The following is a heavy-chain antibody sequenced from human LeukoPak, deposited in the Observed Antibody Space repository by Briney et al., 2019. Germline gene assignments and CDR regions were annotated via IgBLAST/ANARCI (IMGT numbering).Heavy chain of an antibody. D-gene: IGHD5-24*01. CDR3: AGRDGYNGVFDY. V-gene: IGHV4-59*01. Sequence: SETLSLTCTVSGGSISSYYWSWIRQPPGKGLEWIGYIYYSGSTNYNPSLKSRVTISVGTSKNQFSLKLSSVTAADTAVYYCAGRDGYNGVFDYWGQGTLVTVSS. J-gene: IGHJ4*02. CDR1: GGSISSYY. CDR2: IYYSGST.